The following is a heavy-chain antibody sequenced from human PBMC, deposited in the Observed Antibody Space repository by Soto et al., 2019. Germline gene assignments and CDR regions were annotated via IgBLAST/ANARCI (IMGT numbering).Heavy chain of an antibody. CDR1: GFTFSSTG. CDR2: SSHDGGNK. D-gene: IGHD6-19*01. V-gene: IGHV3-30*18. CDR3: AKDWGIAVAAH. J-gene: IGHJ4*02. Sequence: QVQLVESGGGVVQPGGALRLSCAASGFTFSSTGMHWVRQAPGKGLEWVAVSSHDGGNKYYGDSVKGRFTISRDNSKNTLYLQMNSLRADDTAVYYCAKDWGIAVAAHWGQGTLVTVSS.